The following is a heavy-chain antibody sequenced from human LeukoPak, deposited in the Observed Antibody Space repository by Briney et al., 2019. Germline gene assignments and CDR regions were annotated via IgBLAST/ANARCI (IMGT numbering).Heavy chain of an antibody. CDR2: ISWNSGSI. CDR3: AKDLEYIVVVPAALDY. D-gene: IGHD2-2*01. CDR1: GFTFDDYA. Sequence: PGRSLRLSCAASGFTFDDYAMHWVRQAPGKGLEWVSGISWNSGSIGYADSVKGRFTISRDNSKNTLYLQMNSLRAEDTAVYYCAKDLEYIVVVPAALDYWGQGTLVTVSS. J-gene: IGHJ4*02. V-gene: IGHV3-9*01.